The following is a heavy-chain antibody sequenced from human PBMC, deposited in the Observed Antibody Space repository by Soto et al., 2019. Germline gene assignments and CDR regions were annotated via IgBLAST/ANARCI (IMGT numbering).Heavy chain of an antibody. Sequence: GGSLRLSCAASGFTFSSYSMNWVRQAPGKGLEWVSYISTSGSTIYYAESVEGRFTISRDNAKNSLYLQMNSLRDDDTAVYYCARARGYSYGYVDYWGQGTLVTVSS. D-gene: IGHD5-18*01. V-gene: IGHV3-48*02. CDR1: GFTFSSYS. CDR3: ARARGYSYGYVDY. J-gene: IGHJ4*02. CDR2: ISTSGSTI.